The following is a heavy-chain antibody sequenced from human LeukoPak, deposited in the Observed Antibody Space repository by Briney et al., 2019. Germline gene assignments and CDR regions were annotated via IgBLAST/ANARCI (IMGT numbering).Heavy chain of an antibody. CDR3: AKDLPPYDYVWGSYRFPAPLDY. V-gene: IGHV1-8*01. D-gene: IGHD3-16*02. CDR1: GYTFTSYD. J-gene: IGHJ4*02. Sequence: ASVKVSCKASGYTFTSYDINWVRQATGQGLEWMGWMNPNSGNTGYAQKFQGRVTMTRNTSISTAYMELSSLRAEDTAVYYCAKDLPPYDYVWGSYRFPAPLDYWGQGTLVTVSS. CDR2: MNPNSGNT.